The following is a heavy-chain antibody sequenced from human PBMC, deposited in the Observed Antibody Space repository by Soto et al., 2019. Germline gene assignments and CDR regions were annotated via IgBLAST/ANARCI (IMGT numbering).Heavy chain of an antibody. J-gene: IGHJ4*02. D-gene: IGHD3-10*01. V-gene: IGHV3-11*04. Sequence: GGSLRLSCATSGFTFRDYYFSWIRQAPGKGLEWISYISHSGKTIYYADSVKGRFTISRDHSKSSRYLQMNSLRAEDTAVYYCAGRQYYAFDYGGQGTPVTVSS. CDR2: ISHSGKTI. CDR3: AGRQYYAFDY. CDR1: GFTFRDYY.